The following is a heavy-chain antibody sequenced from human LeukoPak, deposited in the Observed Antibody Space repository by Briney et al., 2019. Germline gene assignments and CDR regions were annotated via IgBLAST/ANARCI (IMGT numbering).Heavy chain of an antibody. D-gene: IGHD1-26*01. V-gene: IGHV1-58*02. Sequence: SVKVSCKASGFTFTSSAMQWVRQDRGQRLQWIGWIVVGSGNTNYAQKFQERVTITRDMSTSTAYMELSSLRSEDTAVYYCAALIVGATFSPLDPWGQGTLVTVSS. CDR2: IVVGSGNT. J-gene: IGHJ5*02. CDR3: AALIVGATFSPLDP. CDR1: GFTFTSSA.